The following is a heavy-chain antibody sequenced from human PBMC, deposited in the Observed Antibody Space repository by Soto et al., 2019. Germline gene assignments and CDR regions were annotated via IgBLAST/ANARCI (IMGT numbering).Heavy chain of an antibody. CDR2: VYYRGRS. J-gene: IGHJ4*02. CDR1: GGSVSNSNYY. Sequence: SETLSLTCTVSGGSVSNSNYYWGWIRQSPGKGLEWIGSVYYRGRSYSKSSVKSRVTISVDTSKNQFSLNLISVTASDTAVYFCVSQRTSVLTQAYFDYWGPGALVTVSS. V-gene: IGHV4-39*01. CDR3: VSQRTSVLTQAYFDY. D-gene: IGHD2-8*01.